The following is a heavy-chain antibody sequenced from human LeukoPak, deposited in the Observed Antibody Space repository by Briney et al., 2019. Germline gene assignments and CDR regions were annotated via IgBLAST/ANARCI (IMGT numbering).Heavy chain of an antibody. J-gene: IGHJ4*02. CDR1: GYTFTGYY. CDR2: INPNSGGI. CDR3: AILGVLSSWDY. D-gene: IGHD1-26*01. V-gene: IGHV1-2*02. Sequence: ASVKVSCKASGYTFTGYYMHWVRQAPGQGLEWMGWINPNSGGINYAQKFQGRVTMTRDTSISTAYMELGRLRSDDTAVYYCAILGVLSSWDYWGQGTLVTVSS.